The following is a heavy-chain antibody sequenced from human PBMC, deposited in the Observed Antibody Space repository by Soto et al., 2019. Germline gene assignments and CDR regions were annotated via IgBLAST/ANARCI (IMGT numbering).Heavy chain of an antibody. Sequence: QVQLQESGPGLVKPSQTLSLTCTVSGGSINSGGYYWSWIRQHPGKGLEWIGYIYNSGSTYYNPSLKSRVTISVHTSKNQFPLKLSSVTAAGTAVYCCARGITMVRGVIHTPYFDYWGQGTLVTVSS. V-gene: IGHV4-31*03. CDR3: ARGITMVRGVIHTPYFDY. D-gene: IGHD3-10*01. J-gene: IGHJ4*02. CDR1: GGSINSGGYY. CDR2: IYNSGST.